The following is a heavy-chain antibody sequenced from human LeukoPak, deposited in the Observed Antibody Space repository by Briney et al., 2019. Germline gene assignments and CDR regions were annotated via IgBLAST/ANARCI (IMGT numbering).Heavy chain of an antibody. CDR2: IHYSGST. CDR1: GGAISSYY. CDR3: ARGGGVRGVSAPDY. D-gene: IGHD3-10*01. Sequence: SETLSLTCTVSGGAISSYYWNWIRQPPGKGLEWIGYIHYSGSTNYNLSLKSRVTISVDTSKNQFSLKLSSVTAADTAVYYCARGGGVRGVSAPDYWGQGTLVTVSS. J-gene: IGHJ4*02. V-gene: IGHV4-59*08.